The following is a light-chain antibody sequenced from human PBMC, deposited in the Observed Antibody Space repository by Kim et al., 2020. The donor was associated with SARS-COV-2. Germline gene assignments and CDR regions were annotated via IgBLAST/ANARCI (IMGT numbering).Light chain of an antibody. CDR3: SSYTPTSVTFGGSVI. Sequence: ISCTGTNSDVGSYNFVTWYQQHPGKTPKLLIYEVTKRPPRVSDRFSGSKSGNTASLTIFGLQTEDEADYYCSSYTPTSVTFGGSVIFGGGTQLTVL. CDR2: EVT. J-gene: IGLJ2*01. CDR1: NSDVGSYNF. V-gene: IGLV2-14*02.